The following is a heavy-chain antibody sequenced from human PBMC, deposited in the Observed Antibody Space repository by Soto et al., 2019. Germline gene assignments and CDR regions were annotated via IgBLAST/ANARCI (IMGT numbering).Heavy chain of an antibody. D-gene: IGHD6-19*01. Sequence: TLSLTCTASGGSISRHYWILIRQPPGKGLEGIGYIFYRGRTNYNPSLKSRVTTSVDTSKNQFSLKLSSVTAADTAVYSCARVGSSGWAPDYWGQGTLVTVSS. J-gene: IGHJ4*02. CDR3: ARVGSSGWAPDY. CDR2: IFYRGRT. V-gene: IGHV4-59*11. CDR1: GGSISRHY.